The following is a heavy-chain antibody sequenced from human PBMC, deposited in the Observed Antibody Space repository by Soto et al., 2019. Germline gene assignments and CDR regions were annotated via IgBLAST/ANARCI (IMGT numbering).Heavy chain of an antibody. CDR2: IRSKAYGGTT. V-gene: IGHV3-49*03. J-gene: IGHJ6*02. D-gene: IGHD3-10*01. Sequence: GGSLRLSCAASGFTVGGYAMSWFRQDPGKGLEWVGFIRSKAYGGTTEYDASVKGRFTISRDDSKSIAYLQMNSLETEDTAVYYCTRDGWVYGMDVWGQGTTVTVSS. CDR3: TRDGWVYGMDV. CDR1: GFTVGGYA.